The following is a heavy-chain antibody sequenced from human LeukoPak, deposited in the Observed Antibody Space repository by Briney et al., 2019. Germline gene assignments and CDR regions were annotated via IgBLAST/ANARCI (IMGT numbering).Heavy chain of an antibody. CDR2: INPSGGST. V-gene: IGHV1-46*01. CDR3: ARTSYGDYLMDGMDV. CDR1: GYTFTSYY. Sequence: GASVKVSCKASGYTFTSYYMHWVRQAPGQGLEWMGIINPSGGSTSYAQKFQGRVTMTRDTSTSTVYMELSSLRSEDTAVYYCARTSYGDYLMDGMDVWGQGTTVTVSS. D-gene: IGHD4-17*01. J-gene: IGHJ6*02.